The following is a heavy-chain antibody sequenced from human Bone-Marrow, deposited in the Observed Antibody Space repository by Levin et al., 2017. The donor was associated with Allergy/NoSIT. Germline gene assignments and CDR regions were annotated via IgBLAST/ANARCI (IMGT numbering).Heavy chain of an antibody. CDR1: GFTFSDYY. Sequence: GGSLRLSCAASGFTFSDYYMSWIRQAPGKGLEWVSYISSSGGPKYYADSLKGRFTISRDNAKNSLYLQMNSLRAEDTAVYYCATLHDYGSEIWGQGTMVTVSS. V-gene: IGHV3-11*01. J-gene: IGHJ3*02. CDR3: ATLHDYGSEI. CDR2: ISSSGGPK. D-gene: IGHD3-10*01.